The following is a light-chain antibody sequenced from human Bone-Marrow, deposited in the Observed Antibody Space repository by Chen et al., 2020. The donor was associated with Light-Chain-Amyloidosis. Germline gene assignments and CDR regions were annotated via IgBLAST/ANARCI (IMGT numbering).Light chain of an antibody. CDR2: EVT. CDR3: SSYTITDTLV. Sequence: QSARTQPASVSGTRGQSIPISCTGTSSDVGGDNHVSWYQQHPDKAPKLMIYEVTNRPSWVPDRFSGSKSDNTASLTISGLQAEDEADYFCSSYTITDTLVFGSGTRVTVL. V-gene: IGLV2-14*01. CDR1: SSDVGGDNH. J-gene: IGLJ1*01.